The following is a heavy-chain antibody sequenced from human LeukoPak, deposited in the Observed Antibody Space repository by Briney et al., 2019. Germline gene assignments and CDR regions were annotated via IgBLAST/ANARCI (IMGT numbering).Heavy chain of an antibody. V-gene: IGHV5-51*01. Sequence: GESLKSSCRGSGYSFNNFWIGWVRQMPGKGLEWMGIIYPGDSDTRYSPSFQGQVAISADKSISTAYLQWSSLKASDSAMYYCARLRTYGDYALNYWGQGTLVTVSS. D-gene: IGHD4-17*01. J-gene: IGHJ4*02. CDR1: GYSFNNFW. CDR3: ARLRTYGDYALNY. CDR2: IYPGDSDT.